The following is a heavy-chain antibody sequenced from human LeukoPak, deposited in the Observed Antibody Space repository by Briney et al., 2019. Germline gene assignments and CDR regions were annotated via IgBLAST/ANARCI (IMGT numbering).Heavy chain of an antibody. D-gene: IGHD6-19*01. V-gene: IGHV4-39*01. CDR1: GGSISSGGSS. J-gene: IGHJ4*02. CDR3: AGYRSGTMFDS. CDR2: ILYSGRT. Sequence: SSETLSLTCAVSGGSISSGGSSWGWIRQPPGKGLEWIGSILYSGRTSYNPSLMSQVTIAADTSRNQFSLRLSSVTDADTGVYYCAGYRSGTMFDSWGQGTLVTVSS.